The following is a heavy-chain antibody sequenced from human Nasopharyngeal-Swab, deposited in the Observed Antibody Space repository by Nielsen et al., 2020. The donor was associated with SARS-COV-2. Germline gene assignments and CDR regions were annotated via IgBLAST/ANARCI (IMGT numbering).Heavy chain of an antibody. D-gene: IGHD4-17*01. Sequence: GGSLRFSCSASGFTFSSYAMHWVRQAPGKGLEYVSAISSNGGSTYYADSVKGRFTISRDNSKNTLYLQMSSLRAEDTAVYYCVKGGYGVYFDYWGQGTLVTVSS. CDR2: ISSNGGST. CDR1: GFTFSSYA. J-gene: IGHJ4*02. V-gene: IGHV3-64D*06. CDR3: VKGGYGVYFDY.